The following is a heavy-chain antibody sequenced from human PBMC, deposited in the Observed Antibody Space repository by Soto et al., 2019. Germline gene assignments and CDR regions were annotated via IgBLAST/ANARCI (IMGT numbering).Heavy chain of an antibody. CDR1: GGTFSSYA. Sequence: QVQLVQSGAEVKKPGSSVKVSCKASGGTFSSYAISWVRQAPRQGLEWMGGIIPIFGTANYAQKFQGRVTITADESTNTAYMELSSLRSEDTAVYYCARQGYYDILTGYYYYYGMDVWGQGTTVTVSS. CDR3: ARQGYYDILTGYYYYYGMDV. J-gene: IGHJ6*02. D-gene: IGHD3-9*01. CDR2: IIPIFGTA. V-gene: IGHV1-69*01.